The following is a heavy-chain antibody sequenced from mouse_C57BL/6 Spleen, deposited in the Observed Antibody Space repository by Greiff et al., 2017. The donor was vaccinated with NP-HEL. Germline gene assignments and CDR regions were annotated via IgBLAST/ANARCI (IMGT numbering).Heavy chain of an antibody. V-gene: IGHV1-42*01. CDR3: ARGGRGSSYWYFDV. Sequence: VQLQQSGPELVKPGASVKISCKASGYSFTGYYMNWVKQSPEKSLEWIGEINPSTGGTTYNQKFKAKATLTVDKSSSTAYMQLKSLTSEDSAVYYCARGGRGSSYWYFDVWGTGTTVTVSS. CDR2: INPSTGGT. D-gene: IGHD1-1*01. J-gene: IGHJ1*03. CDR1: GYSFTGYY.